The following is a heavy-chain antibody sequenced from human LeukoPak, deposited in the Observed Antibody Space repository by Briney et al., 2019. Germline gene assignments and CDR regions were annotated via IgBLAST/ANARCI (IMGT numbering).Heavy chain of an antibody. D-gene: IGHD1-1*01. CDR3: ARATDNWNAPGAFDI. J-gene: IGHJ3*02. CDR1: GYTFTGYY. Sequence: ASVKVSCKASGYTFTGYYMHWVRQAPGQGLEWMGWINPNSGGTNYAQKFQGRVTKTRDTSISTAYMELSRLRSDDTAVYYCARATDNWNAPGAFDIWGQGTMVTVSS. V-gene: IGHV1-2*02. CDR2: INPNSGGT.